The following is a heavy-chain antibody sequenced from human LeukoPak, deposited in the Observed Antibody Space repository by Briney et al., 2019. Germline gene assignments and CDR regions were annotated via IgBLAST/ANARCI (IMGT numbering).Heavy chain of an antibody. CDR2: ISAYNGNT. CDR3: ARAFNTPSLTGYYNFDY. V-gene: IGHV1-18*01. J-gene: IGHJ4*02. CDR1: GYTFRKYA. Sequence: ASVKVSCKASGYTFRKYAISWVRQAPGHGLEWTGWISAYNGNTNYAQKVQGRVSMTIDTSTSTAYMELRSLRSDDTAVYFCARAFNTPSLTGYYNFDYWGQGTLVTVSS. D-gene: IGHD3-9*01.